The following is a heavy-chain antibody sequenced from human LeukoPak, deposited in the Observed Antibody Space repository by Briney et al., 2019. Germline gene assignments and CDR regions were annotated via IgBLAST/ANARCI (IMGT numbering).Heavy chain of an antibody. V-gene: IGHV3-21*01. CDR3: AREAAAGTPFDY. CDR1: GFTFSSYS. J-gene: IGHJ4*01. CDR2: ISSSSSYI. D-gene: IGHD6-13*01. Sequence: GGSLRLSCAASGFTFSSYSMNWVRQAPGKELEWVSSISSSSSYIYYADSVKGRFTISRDNAKNSLYLQMNSLRAEDTAIYYCAREAAAGTPFDYWGHGTLVTVSS.